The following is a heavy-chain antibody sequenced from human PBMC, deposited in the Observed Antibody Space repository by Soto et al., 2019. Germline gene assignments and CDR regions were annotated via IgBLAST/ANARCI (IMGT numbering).Heavy chain of an antibody. J-gene: IGHJ5*02. CDR3: ARGGGVRFLEWLLFDP. V-gene: IGHV3-21*01. D-gene: IGHD3-3*01. Sequence: GGSLRLSCAASGFTFSSYNMNWVRQAPGKGLEWVSSISSGSGYIHYADSVEGRFTISRDNAKKSLYLQMNSLRAEDTALNYCARGGGVRFLEWLLFDPWGQGTLVTVSS. CDR1: GFTFSSYN. CDR2: ISSGSGYI.